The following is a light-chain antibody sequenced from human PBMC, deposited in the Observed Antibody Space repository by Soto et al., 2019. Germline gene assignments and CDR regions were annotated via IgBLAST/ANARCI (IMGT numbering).Light chain of an antibody. Sequence: QSALTQSPSASGSPGQSVSISCTGTSSDVGAFDYVSWYQQHPGKVPKLIIYEVTKRPSGVPDRFSGSKSGNTASLTVSGLQAEDEADYYCSSYSGSDSVLFGGGTKLTVL. J-gene: IGLJ2*01. V-gene: IGLV2-8*01. CDR2: EVT. CDR1: SSDVGAFDY. CDR3: SSYSGSDSVL.